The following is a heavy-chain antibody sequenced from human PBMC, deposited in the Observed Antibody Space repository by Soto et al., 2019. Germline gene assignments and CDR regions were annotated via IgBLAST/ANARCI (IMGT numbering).Heavy chain of an antibody. J-gene: IGHJ6*02. CDR3: ARKLPWNYGMDV. CDR2: INPSGGST. Sequence: ASVKVSCKASGYTFTSYYMHWVRQAPGQGLEWMGIINPSGGSTSYAQKFQGRITMTRDTSTSTVYMELSSLRSEDTAVYYCARKLPWNYGMDVWGQGTTVTVSS. CDR1: GYTFTSYY. V-gene: IGHV1-46*01. D-gene: IGHD5-12*01.